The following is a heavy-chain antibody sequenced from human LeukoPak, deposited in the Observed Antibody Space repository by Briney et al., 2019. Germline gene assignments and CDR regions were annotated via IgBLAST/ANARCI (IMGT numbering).Heavy chain of an antibody. CDR3: ARLSGSYYSAFDI. D-gene: IGHD1-26*01. V-gene: IGHV5-51*01. Sequence: GESLKISCKGSAYSFTTYWIGWVRQMPGKGLEWMAIIYPGDSDTRYDPSFKGQVTISADKSINTAYLQWSSLKASDTAMYYCARLSGSYYSAFDIWGQGTMVTVSS. J-gene: IGHJ3*02. CDR2: IYPGDSDT. CDR1: AYSFTTYW.